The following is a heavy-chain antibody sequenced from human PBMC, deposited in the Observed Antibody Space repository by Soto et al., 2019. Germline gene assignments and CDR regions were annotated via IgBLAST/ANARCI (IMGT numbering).Heavy chain of an antibody. J-gene: IGHJ4*02. CDR1: GGSISSGGYY. Sequence: QVQLQESGPGLVKPSETLSLTCTVSGGSISSGGYYWSWIRQHPGKGLEWIGYIYHSGNTYYNPSLKRRVTISVDTSKTQSSLKLSSVTAADTAVYYCARDPMRYPTYFDYWGQGTLVTVSS. CDR3: ARDPMRYPTYFDY. CDR2: IYHSGNT. V-gene: IGHV4-31*03. D-gene: IGHD1-1*01.